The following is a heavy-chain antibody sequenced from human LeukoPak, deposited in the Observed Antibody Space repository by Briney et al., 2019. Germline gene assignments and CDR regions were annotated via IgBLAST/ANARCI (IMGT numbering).Heavy chain of an antibody. CDR2: VSPDGNLA. D-gene: IGHD6-13*01. CDR1: GFTLSSSW. CDR3: AKDNSFWVQQPIGY. V-gene: IGHV3-74*01. J-gene: IGHJ4*02. Sequence: PGGSLRLSCAGSGFTLSSSWMHWVRQAPGKGPVWVAHVSPDGNLANYADSVKGRFTISRDNAKNSLYLQMNSLRAEDTALYYCAKDNSFWVQQPIGYWGQGTLVTVSS.